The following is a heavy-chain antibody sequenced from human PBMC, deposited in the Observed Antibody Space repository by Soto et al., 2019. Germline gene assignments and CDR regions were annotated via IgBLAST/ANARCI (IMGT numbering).Heavy chain of an antibody. J-gene: IGHJ4*02. CDR2: VYYSGGA. Sequence: SETLSLTCDVSGGSIDNSHSFWGWIRQPPGKGLEFIGSVYYSGGAYYKPSLKSRVTVSVATSKNQLSLRVKSVTAADTDVYYCLSVVEAAPRHTDFDSWAQGIVVTVS. D-gene: IGHD2-15*01. CDR3: LSVVEAAPRHTDFDS. CDR1: GGSIDNSHSF. V-gene: IGHV4-39*01.